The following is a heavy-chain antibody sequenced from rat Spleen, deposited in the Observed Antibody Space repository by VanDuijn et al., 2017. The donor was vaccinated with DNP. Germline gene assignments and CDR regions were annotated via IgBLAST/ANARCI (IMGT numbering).Heavy chain of an antibody. J-gene: IGHJ1*01. CDR1: GYSITSNY. V-gene: IGHV3-1*01. CDR2: ISYSGNT. CDR3: ARGLNYGGYIYSWYFDF. D-gene: IGHD1-11*01. Sequence: EVQLRESGPGLVKPSQSLSLTCSVTGYSITSNYWAWIRKFPGNKMEWMGYISYSGNTAYNPSLKSRISITRDTSKNQFFLQLNSVTTEDTATYYCARGLNYGGYIYSWYFDFWGPGTLVTVSS.